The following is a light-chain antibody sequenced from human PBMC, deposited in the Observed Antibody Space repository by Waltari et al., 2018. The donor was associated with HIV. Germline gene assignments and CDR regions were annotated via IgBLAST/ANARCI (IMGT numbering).Light chain of an antibody. V-gene: IGLV3-19*01. Sequence: SSELTQDPAVSVALGQTVTITCQGDSLRNYYASWHQQKPGQAPILVIYAKNTRPSGIPDRFSGSTSGNTASLTITGSQAEDEADYYCASRDNNGKRVLFGGGTKVTVL. CDR1: SLRNYY. CDR2: AKN. J-gene: IGLJ3*02. CDR3: ASRDNNGKRVL.